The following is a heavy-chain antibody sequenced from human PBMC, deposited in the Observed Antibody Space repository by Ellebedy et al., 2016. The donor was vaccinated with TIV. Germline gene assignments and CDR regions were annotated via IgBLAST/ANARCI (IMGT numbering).Heavy chain of an antibody. CDR1: GFTFSSYA. CDR3: AKDMVGPHAPFDY. V-gene: IGHV3-23*01. J-gene: IGHJ4*02. D-gene: IGHD4/OR15-4a*01. Sequence: GESLKISCAASGFTFSSYAMSWVRQAPGKGLEWVSAISGSGGSTYYADSVKGRFTISRDNSKNTLYLQMNSLRAEDTAVYYCAKDMVGPHAPFDYWGQGTLVTVSS. CDR2: ISGSGGST.